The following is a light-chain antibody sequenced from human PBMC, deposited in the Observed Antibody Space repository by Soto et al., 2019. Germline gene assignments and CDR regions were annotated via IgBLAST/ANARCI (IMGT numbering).Light chain of an antibody. CDR1: SSDFNYYNS. J-gene: IGLJ1*01. V-gene: IGLV2-14*03. Sequence: QSALTQPASVSGSPGQSITISCSGTSSDFNYYNSVSWYQHHPGKAPKLMIYNVSNRPSGVSSRFSGSKSGNTASLTISGHQAEDEADYYCTSSTSSSTYVFGTGTKLTVL. CDR2: NVS. CDR3: TSSTSSSTYV.